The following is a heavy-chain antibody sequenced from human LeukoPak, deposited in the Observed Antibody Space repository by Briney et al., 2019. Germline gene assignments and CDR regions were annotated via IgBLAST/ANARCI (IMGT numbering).Heavy chain of an antibody. J-gene: IGHJ6*02. CDR2: ISGNGAGT. CDR1: GFTFSSHA. CDR3: ARSFYDILTGYYGDYYGMDV. V-gene: IGHV3-23*02. Sequence: PGGSLRLSCTPSGFTFSSHAMSWVRQAPGKGLEWVSGISGNGAGTYYGDSVKGRFTISRDNSKNTLYLQMNSLRAEDTAVYYCARSFYDILTGYYGDYYGMDVWGQGTTVTVSS. D-gene: IGHD3-9*01.